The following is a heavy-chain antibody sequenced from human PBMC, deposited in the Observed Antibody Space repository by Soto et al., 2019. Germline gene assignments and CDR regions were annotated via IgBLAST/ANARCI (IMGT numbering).Heavy chain of an antibody. Sequence: LRLSCRTSGFTFRDYTLSWFRQAPGKGLEWVGFIRSKNYGGASEYAASVKDRFTISRDDSKSLAFLQMHSLKTEDTGVYYCSQNDGSGSYYPFDQWGPGTLVTVSS. CDR2: IRSKNYGGAS. CDR1: GFTFRDYT. J-gene: IGHJ4*02. CDR3: SQNDGSGSYYPFDQ. V-gene: IGHV3-49*03. D-gene: IGHD3-10*01.